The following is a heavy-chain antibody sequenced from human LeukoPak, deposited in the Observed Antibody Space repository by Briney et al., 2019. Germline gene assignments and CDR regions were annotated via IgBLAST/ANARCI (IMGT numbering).Heavy chain of an antibody. V-gene: IGHV1-46*01. D-gene: IGHD3-9*01. CDR3: ARALTGYPYFDY. CDR2: INPSGGST. Sequence: ASVTVSCKASGYTFTSYYMHWVRQAPGQGLEWMGIINPSGGSTSYAQKFQGRVTMTRDTSTSTVYMELSSLRSEDTAVYYCARALTGYPYFDYWGQGTLVTVSS. J-gene: IGHJ4*02. CDR1: GYTFTSYY.